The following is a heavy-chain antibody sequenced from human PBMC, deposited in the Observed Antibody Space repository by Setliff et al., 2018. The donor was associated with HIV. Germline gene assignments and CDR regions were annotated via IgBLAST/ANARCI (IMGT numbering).Heavy chain of an antibody. V-gene: IGHV1-69*10. CDR3: ATYHYYDATAYYVDLYYFDY. Sequence: SVKVSCKASGFTFSHYALSWVRQAPGQRPEWMGGTIPMSDIPNYAQNFQGRVTITADHSTTTTYMELSSLSSEDTAVYYCATYHYYDATAYYVDLYYFDYWGQGTLVTVSS. D-gene: IGHD3-22*01. J-gene: IGHJ4*02. CDR1: GFTFSHYA. CDR2: TIPMSDIP.